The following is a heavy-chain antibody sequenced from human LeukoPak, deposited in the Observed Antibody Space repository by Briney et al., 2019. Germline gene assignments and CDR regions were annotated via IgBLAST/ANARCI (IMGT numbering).Heavy chain of an antibody. D-gene: IGHD6-19*01. CDR2: IYHSGST. J-gene: IGHJ4*02. Sequence: KASETLSLTCAVSGYSISSGYYWGWIRQPPGKGLEWIGSIYHSGSTYYNPSLKSRVTISVDTSKNQFSLKLSSVTAADTAVYYCAGGGQWLAFDYWGQGTLVTVSS. V-gene: IGHV4-38-2*01. CDR1: GYSISSGYY. CDR3: AGGGQWLAFDY.